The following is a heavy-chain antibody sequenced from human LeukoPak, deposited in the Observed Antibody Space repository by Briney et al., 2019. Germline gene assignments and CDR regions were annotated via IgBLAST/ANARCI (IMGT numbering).Heavy chain of an antibody. D-gene: IGHD5-12*01. V-gene: IGHV4-31*03. CDR1: GGSISSGGYY. J-gene: IGHJ6*02. Sequence: SQTLSLTCTVSGGSISSGGYYWSWIRQHPGKGLEWIGYIYYSGSTYYDPSLKSRVTISVDTSKNQLSLKLSSVTAADTAVYYCARGSGYEYYYYYGMDVWGQGTTVTVSS. CDR3: ARGSGYEYYYYYGMDV. CDR2: IYYSGST.